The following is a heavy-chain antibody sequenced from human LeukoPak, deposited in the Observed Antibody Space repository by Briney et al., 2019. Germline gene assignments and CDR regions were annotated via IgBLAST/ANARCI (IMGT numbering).Heavy chain of an antibody. D-gene: IGHD3-22*01. CDR1: GGPFSGYY. Sequence: SETLSLTCAVYGGPFSGYYWSWIRQPPGKGLEWIGYIYYSGSTNYNPSLKSRVTISVDTSKNQFSLKLSSVTAADTAVYYCARVVYYDSSGYYKGGAFDIWGQGTMVTVSS. J-gene: IGHJ3*02. CDR3: ARVVYYDSSGYYKGGAFDI. CDR2: IYYSGST. V-gene: IGHV4-59*01.